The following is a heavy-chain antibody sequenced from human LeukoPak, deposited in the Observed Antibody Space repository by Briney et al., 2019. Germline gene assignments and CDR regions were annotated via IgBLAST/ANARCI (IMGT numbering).Heavy chain of an antibody. CDR2: IIPIFGTA. Sequence: ASVKVSCKASGGTFSSYAISWVRQAPGQGLEWMGGIIPIFGTANYAQKFQGRVTITRNTSISTAYMELSSLRSEDTAVYYCARGQLRGYSSSSRYYYYYYMDVWGKGPTVNFS. CDR1: GGTFSSYA. CDR3: ARGQLRGYSSSSRYYYYYYMDV. D-gene: IGHD6-6*01. J-gene: IGHJ6*03. V-gene: IGHV1-69*05.